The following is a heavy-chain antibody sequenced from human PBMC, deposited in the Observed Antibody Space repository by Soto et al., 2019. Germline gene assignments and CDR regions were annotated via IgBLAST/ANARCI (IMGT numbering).Heavy chain of an antibody. V-gene: IGHV3-30*18. D-gene: IGHD6-19*01. J-gene: IGHJ4*02. CDR2: VSHDGRNK. CDR3: ANGGRQWLVTSDFNY. CDR1: GFTFSDYA. Sequence: VQLVESGGGVVQPGRSLRLSCAASGFTFSDYAMHWVRQAPGKGLEWVAVVSHDGRNKHYADSVKGRFTISRDSTKNTVSLEMTSLRAEDTGVYYCANGGRQWLVTSDFNYWGQGALVTVSS.